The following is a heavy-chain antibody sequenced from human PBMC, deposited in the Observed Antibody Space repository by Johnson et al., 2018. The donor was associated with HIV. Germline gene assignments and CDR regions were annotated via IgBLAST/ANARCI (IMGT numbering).Heavy chain of an antibody. V-gene: IGHV3-13*01. CDR1: GFTFSSYD. CDR2: IGTAGDT. Sequence: VQLVESGGGLVQPGGSLRLSCAASGFTFSSYDMHWVRQATGKGLEWVSAIGTAGDTYYPGSVKGRFTISRDNAKNSLYLQMNSLRAEDTAVYYCARELVRYAFDIWGQGTMVTVSS. CDR3: ARELVRYAFDI. D-gene: IGHD3-9*01. J-gene: IGHJ3*02.